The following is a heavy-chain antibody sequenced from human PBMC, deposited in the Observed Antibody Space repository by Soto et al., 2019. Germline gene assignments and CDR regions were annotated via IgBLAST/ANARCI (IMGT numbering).Heavy chain of an antibody. D-gene: IGHD3-10*01. CDR1: GYTFTSYA. Sequence: ASVKVSCTASGYTFTSYAMHWVRQAPGQRLEWMGWINAGNGNTKYSQKFQGRVTITRDTSASTAYMELSSLRSEDTAVYYCARVGSGSYYGRPFDYWGQGTLVTVSS. CDR3: ARVGSGSYYGRPFDY. V-gene: IGHV1-3*01. J-gene: IGHJ4*02. CDR2: INAGNGNT.